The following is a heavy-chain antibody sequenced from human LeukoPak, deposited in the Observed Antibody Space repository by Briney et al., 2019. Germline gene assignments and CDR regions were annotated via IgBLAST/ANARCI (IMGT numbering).Heavy chain of an antibody. J-gene: IGHJ5*02. CDR1: GYTFTGYY. D-gene: IGHD6-13*01. CDR3: ARNLDQRNSSSWWATTFFRSPTGITTFDP. V-gene: IGHV1-2*02. Sequence: GASVKVSCKASGYTFTGYYMHWVRQAPGQGLGWMGWINPNNGGTNYAQKFQGRVTMTRDTSISTAYMELSRLRSDDTAVYYCARNLDQRNSSSWWATTFFRSPTGITTFDPWGQGTLVTVSS. CDR2: INPNNGGT.